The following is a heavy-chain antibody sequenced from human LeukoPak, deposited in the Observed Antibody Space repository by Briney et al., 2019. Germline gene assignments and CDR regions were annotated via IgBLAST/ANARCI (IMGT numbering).Heavy chain of an antibody. Sequence: PGGSLRLSCVASGFTFSTYGMSWVRQAPGKGLEWVSAISGSGDYTYYADSVKGRFTISRDNSKNTLHLQMNSLRAEDAAVYYCAKGGIAVAGTSYYYYMDVWGKGTTVTISS. D-gene: IGHD6-19*01. CDR3: AKGGIAVAGTSYYYYMDV. J-gene: IGHJ6*03. CDR2: ISGSGDYT. CDR1: GFTFSTYG. V-gene: IGHV3-23*01.